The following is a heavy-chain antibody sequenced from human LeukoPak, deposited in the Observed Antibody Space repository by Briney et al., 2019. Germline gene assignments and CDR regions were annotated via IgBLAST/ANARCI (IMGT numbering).Heavy chain of an antibody. V-gene: IGHV3-23*01. CDR2: ISGSGGST. Sequence: GGSLRLSCAASGFTFSADSMSWVRQAPGKGLEWVSAISGSGGSTYYADSVKGRFTISRDNSKNTLYLQMNSLRAEDTAVYYCAKAPAYYYDSSGYYQYYFDYWGQGTLVTVSS. CDR1: GFTFSADS. CDR3: AKAPAYYYDSSGYYQYYFDY. J-gene: IGHJ4*02. D-gene: IGHD3-22*01.